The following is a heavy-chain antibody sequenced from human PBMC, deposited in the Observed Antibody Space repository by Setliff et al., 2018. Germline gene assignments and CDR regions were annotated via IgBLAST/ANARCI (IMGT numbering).Heavy chain of an antibody. D-gene: IGHD1-20*01. Sequence: GGSLRLSCAASGFTFSDYYMSWIRQAPGKGLEWVGNIKHDGSAKGYLDSVKGRFTISRDNAKKSVDLQMNSLRAEDTAVYYCATSGGITGTLMGYMDVWGKGTTVTVSS. CDR1: GFTFSDYY. CDR2: IKHDGSAK. V-gene: IGHV3-7*03. J-gene: IGHJ6*03. CDR3: ATSGGITGTLMGYMDV.